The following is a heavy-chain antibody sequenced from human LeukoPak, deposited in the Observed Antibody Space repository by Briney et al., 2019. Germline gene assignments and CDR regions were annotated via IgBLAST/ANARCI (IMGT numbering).Heavy chain of an antibody. CDR2: IYYSGST. D-gene: IGHD3-10*01. CDR1: GGSISSYY. J-gene: IGHJ4*02. V-gene: IGHV4-59*08. CDR3: ARHGSGSYYNVASRYYFDY. Sequence: SETLSLTCTVSGGSISSYYWSWIRQPPGKGLAWIGYIYYSGSTNYNPSLKSRVTISVDTSKNQFSLKLSSVTAADTAVYYCARHGSGSYYNVASRYYFDYWGQGTLVTVSS.